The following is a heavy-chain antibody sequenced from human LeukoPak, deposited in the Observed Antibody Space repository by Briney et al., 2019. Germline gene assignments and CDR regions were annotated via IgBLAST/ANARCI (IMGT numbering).Heavy chain of an antibody. CDR2: INPNSGGT. CDR3: ARDPAYCSGGSRYSGVFDY. CDR1: GYTFTGYY. Sequence: GASVKVSCKASGYTFTGYYMHWVRQAPGQGLEWMGWINPNSGGTNYAQKFQGRVTMTRDTSISTAYMELSRLRSDDTAVYYCARDPAYCSGGSRYSGVFDYWGQGTLITVSS. D-gene: IGHD2-15*01. J-gene: IGHJ4*02. V-gene: IGHV1-2*02.